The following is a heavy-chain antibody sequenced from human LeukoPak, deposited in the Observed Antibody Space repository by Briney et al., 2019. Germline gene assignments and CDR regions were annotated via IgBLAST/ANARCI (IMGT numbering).Heavy chain of an antibody. V-gene: IGHV3-21*01. CDR2: ISSTSTSI. CDR3: ARSLEVDP. CDR1: GFTFSSST. J-gene: IGHJ5*02. Sequence: KPGRSLRLSCAASGFTFSSSTMNWVRGAPGQGLEWVSSISSTSTSINYADSVRGRFNISRDNAKTSLYLQMSSLRGEDTAVYYCARSLEVDPWGQGTLVTVSS.